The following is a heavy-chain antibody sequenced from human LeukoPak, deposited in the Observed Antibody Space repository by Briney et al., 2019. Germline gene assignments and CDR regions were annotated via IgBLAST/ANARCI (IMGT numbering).Heavy chain of an antibody. CDR1: GYTFTSYD. J-gene: IGHJ4*02. CDR3: ARGCRPYYYGSGSYSD. CDR2: MNPNSGNT. D-gene: IGHD3-10*01. Sequence: ASVKVSCKASGYTFTSYDINWVRHATGQGLEWMGWMNPNSGNTGYAQKFQGRVTMTRNTSISTAYMELSSLRSEDTAVYYCARGCRPYYYGSGSYSDWGQGTLVTVSS. V-gene: IGHV1-8*01.